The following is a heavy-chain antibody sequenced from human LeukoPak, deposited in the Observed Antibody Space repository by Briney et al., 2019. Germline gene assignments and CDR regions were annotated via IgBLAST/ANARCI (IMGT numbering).Heavy chain of an antibody. Sequence: GGSLRLSCAASGFTFSSYRMNWVRQAPGKGLEWVSCISSSSSYIYYADSVKGRFTVSRDNAKNSLYLQMDSLRAEDTAVYYCASGTIVGARGADNWGQGTLVTVSS. CDR3: ASGTIVGARGADN. CDR1: GFTFSSYR. D-gene: IGHD1-26*01. V-gene: IGHV3-21*01. J-gene: IGHJ4*02. CDR2: ISSSSSYI.